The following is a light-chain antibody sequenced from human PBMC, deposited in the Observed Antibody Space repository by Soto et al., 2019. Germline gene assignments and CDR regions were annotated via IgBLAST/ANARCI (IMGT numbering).Light chain of an antibody. Sequence: QSVLTQPASVSGSPGQSITISCTGTSSDVGGYRYVSWYQQHPGKAPKLTIYEVTNRPSGVSNRFSASKSGNTASLTIFGLQAEDEADYYCSSYTSSSSWVFGGGTK. CDR3: SSYTSSSSWV. J-gene: IGLJ3*02. CDR1: SSDVGGYRY. V-gene: IGLV2-14*01. CDR2: EVT.